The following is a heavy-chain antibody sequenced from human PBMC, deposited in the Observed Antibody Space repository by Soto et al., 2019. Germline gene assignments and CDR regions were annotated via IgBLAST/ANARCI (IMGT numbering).Heavy chain of an antibody. V-gene: IGHV5-51*01. CDR1: GYTFTNYW. CDR2: IFPGDSDT. D-gene: IGHD3-16*01. Sequence: GESLKISRKAIGYTFTNYWIGWVRQTAGKGLEWMGIIFPGDSDTRYNPSFEGQVTVSADESISTAYLQWNTLKASDTAMYYCVRPNFGALTHFDFWGQGPRVTVS. CDR3: VRPNFGALTHFDF. J-gene: IGHJ4*02.